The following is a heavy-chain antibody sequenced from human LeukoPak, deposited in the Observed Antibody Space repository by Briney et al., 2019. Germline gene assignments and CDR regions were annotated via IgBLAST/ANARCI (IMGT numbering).Heavy chain of an antibody. CDR1: GLRLSDYD. V-gene: IGHV3-21*01. J-gene: IGHJ5*02. Sequence: GGSLRLSCAASGLRLSDYDMNWVRQAPGKGLEWVSSISTGSRYIYYAYSVKGRFTISRDDAKNSLYLQMDYLRAEDTAVYYCARADCSGSTCYLRRSWFDPWGQGTLVTVSS. CDR2: ISTGSRYI. CDR3: ARADCSGSTCYLRRSWFDP. D-gene: IGHD2-2*01.